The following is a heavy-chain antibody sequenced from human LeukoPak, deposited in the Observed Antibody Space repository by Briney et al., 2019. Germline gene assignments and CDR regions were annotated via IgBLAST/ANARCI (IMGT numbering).Heavy chain of an antibody. J-gene: IGHJ3*02. Sequence: SQTLSLTCAISGDSVSSNSAAWNWIRQSPSRGLEWLGRTYYRSKWYNDYAVSVKSRITINPDTSKNQFSLQPNSVTPEDTAVYYCAGYGDTGGHDAFDIWGQGTMVTVSS. V-gene: IGHV6-1*01. D-gene: IGHD4-17*01. CDR1: GDSVSSNSAA. CDR3: AGYGDTGGHDAFDI. CDR2: TYYRSKWYN.